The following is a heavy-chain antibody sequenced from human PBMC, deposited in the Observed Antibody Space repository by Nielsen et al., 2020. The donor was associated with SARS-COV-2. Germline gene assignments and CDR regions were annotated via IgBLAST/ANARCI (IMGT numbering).Heavy chain of an antibody. J-gene: IGHJ4*02. CDR2: FDPEDSGI. CDR3: ASLPYDNSGLDFDS. D-gene: IGHD3-22*01. Sequence: ASVKVSCKVSGNTLSGVSMHWVRQAPGKGLEWMGGFDPEDSGITYAQKFQGRVTMTEDSSTDTAYMELSSLRSEDTAVYYCASLPYDNSGLDFDSWGQGTLVAVSS. CDR1: GNTLSGVS. V-gene: IGHV1-24*01.